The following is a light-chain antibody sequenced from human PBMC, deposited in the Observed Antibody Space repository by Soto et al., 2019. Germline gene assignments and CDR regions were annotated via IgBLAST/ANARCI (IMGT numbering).Light chain of an antibody. J-gene: IGKJ1*01. V-gene: IGKV3-20*01. CDR2: GAS. CDR1: QSVSSSY. CDR3: QQYGSSLST. Sequence: EIVLTQSPVTPSFSSVQRATLSCXASQSVSSSYLAWYQQKPGQAPRLLIYGASSRATGIPDRFSGSGSGTDFTLTISGLEPEDFAVYYCQQYGSSLSTFGQGTRWIS.